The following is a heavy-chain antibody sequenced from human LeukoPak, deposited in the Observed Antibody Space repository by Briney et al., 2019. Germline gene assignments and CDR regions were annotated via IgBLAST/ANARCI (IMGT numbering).Heavy chain of an antibody. CDR3: AREVSHHWYFDL. CDR1: GGPISSRSCY. V-gene: IGHV4-39*07. J-gene: IGHJ2*01. CDR2: IYYTGST. D-gene: IGHD1-14*01. Sequence: NPSETLSLTCAVSGGPISSRSCYWGWIRQPPGKGLEWIGSIYYTGSTYHNPSLKSRVTISVDTSKNQFSLKLSSVTAADTAVYYCAREVSHHWYFDLWGRGTLVTVPS.